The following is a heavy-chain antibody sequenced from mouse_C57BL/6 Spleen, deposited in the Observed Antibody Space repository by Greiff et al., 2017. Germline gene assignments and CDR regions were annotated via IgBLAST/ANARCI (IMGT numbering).Heavy chain of an antibody. CDR2: INPNNGGT. CDR1: GYTFTDYN. J-gene: IGHJ3*01. D-gene: IGHD1-1*01. V-gene: IGHV1-18*01. Sequence: EVQLQESGPELVKPGASVKIPCKASGYTFTDYNMDWVKQSHGKSLEWIGDINPNNGGTIYNQKFKGKATLTVDKSSSTAYMELRSLTSEDTAVYYCARTSYYGSSYVGFAYWGQGTLVTVSA. CDR3: ARTSYYGSSYVGFAY.